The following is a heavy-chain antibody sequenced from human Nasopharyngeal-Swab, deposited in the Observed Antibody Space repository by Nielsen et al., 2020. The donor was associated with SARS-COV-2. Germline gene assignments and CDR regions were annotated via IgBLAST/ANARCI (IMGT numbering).Heavy chain of an antibody. V-gene: IGHV4-34*01. Sequence: SETLSLTCAVYGGSFRGYYWSWIHQPPGKGLEWIGEINHRRSTNYNPSLKSRVTISVDTSKNQFSLKLSSVNAADTAVYYCARTPPHDYGGNGYWGQGTLVTVSS. CDR2: INHRRST. CDR1: GGSFRGYY. J-gene: IGHJ4*02. CDR3: ARTPPHDYGGNGY. D-gene: IGHD4-23*01.